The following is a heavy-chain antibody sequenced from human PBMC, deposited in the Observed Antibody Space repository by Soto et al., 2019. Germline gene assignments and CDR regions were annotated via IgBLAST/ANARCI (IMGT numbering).Heavy chain of an antibody. J-gene: IGHJ5*02. V-gene: IGHV3-74*01. CDR2: IKSDGSST. CDR3: ARSDWFDP. Sequence: GGSLRLSCTASGFTFSTYWMHWVRQAPGKGLVWVSRIKSDGSSTSYADSVKGRFTISRDNAKNTLYLQMNSLRVEDTAVYYCARSDWFDPWGQGTLVTVSS. CDR1: GFTFSTYW.